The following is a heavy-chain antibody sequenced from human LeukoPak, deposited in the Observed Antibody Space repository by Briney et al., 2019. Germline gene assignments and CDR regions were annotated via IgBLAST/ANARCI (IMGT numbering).Heavy chain of an antibody. V-gene: IGHV1-18*01. CDR3: ARGKYSSIDFPFDP. CDR2: ISAYNGNT. CDR1: GGTFSSYA. Sequence: GASVKVSCKASGGTFSSYAISWVRQAPGQGLEWMGWISAYNGNTNYAQKLQGRVTMTTDTSTSTAYMELRSLRSEDTAVYYCARGKYSSIDFPFDPWGQGTLVTVSS. D-gene: IGHD6-13*01. J-gene: IGHJ5*02.